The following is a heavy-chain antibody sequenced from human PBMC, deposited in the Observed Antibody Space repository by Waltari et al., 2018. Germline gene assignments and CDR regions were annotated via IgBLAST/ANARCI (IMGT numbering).Heavy chain of an antibody. CDR2: IYYSGST. Sequence: QVQLQESGPVLVKPSETLSLTCTVSGGSISSYYWSWLRQPPGKGLEWIGYIYYSGSTNYNPSLKSRVTISVDTSKNQFSLKLSSVTAADTAVYYCARDRTERTRTWYFDLWGRGTLVTVSS. CDR3: ARDRTERTRTWYFDL. D-gene: IGHD1-1*01. V-gene: IGHV4-59*01. CDR1: GGSISSYY. J-gene: IGHJ2*01.